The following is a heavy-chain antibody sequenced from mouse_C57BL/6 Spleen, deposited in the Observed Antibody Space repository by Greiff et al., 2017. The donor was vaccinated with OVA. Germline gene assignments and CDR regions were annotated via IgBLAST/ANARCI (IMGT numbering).Heavy chain of an antibody. D-gene: IGHD2-4*01. J-gene: IGHJ3*01. V-gene: IGHV1-72*01. CDR2: IDPNSGGT. CDR1: GYTFTSYW. CDR3: ARSGNDYGAWFAY. Sequence: VQLQQPGAELVKPGASVKLSCKASGYTFTSYWMHWVKQRPGRGLEWIGRIDPNSGGTTYNEKFKSKATLTVDKTSRKDCMQLSNRTSEDSAVYYWARSGNDYGAWFAYWGQGTLVTVSA.